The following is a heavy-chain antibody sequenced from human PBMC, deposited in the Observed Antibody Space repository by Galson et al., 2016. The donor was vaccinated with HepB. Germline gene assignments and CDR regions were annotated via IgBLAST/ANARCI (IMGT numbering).Heavy chain of an antibody. CDR3: ARDWVSGWFDY. CDR1: GYTFSGYY. CDR2: INPSSGGT. J-gene: IGHJ5*01. V-gene: IGHV1-2*02. D-gene: IGHD6-19*01. Sequence: SVKVSCKASGYTFSGYYIHWVRQAPGQGLEWMGWINPSSGGTKYAQKFQGRVTMTRDTSITTAHMDLRRLRFDDTAIYYCARDWVSGWFDYWGQRTPVTVSS.